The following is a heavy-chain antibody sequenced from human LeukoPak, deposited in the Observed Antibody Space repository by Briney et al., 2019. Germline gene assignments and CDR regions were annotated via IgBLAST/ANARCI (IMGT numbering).Heavy chain of an antibody. CDR1: GFTFSSYA. V-gene: IGHV3-23*01. Sequence: GGSLRLSCAASGFTFSSYAMSWVRQAPGKGLEWVSGISGSAYSTYYADSVQDRFTISRDNSKNTLYLQMNSLRAEDTAVYYCAKEAGYSGYDYPDYWGQGTLVTVSS. J-gene: IGHJ4*02. CDR3: AKEAGYSGYDYPDY. D-gene: IGHD5-12*01. CDR2: ISGSAYST.